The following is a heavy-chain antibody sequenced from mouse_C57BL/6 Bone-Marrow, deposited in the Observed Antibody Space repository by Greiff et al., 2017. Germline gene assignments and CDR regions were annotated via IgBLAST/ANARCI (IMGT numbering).Heavy chain of an antibody. Sequence: QVQLKESGPGLVQPSQSLSITCTVSGFSFTSYGVHWVRQSPGKGLEWLGVIWSGGSTDYNAAFISRLSISKDNSTSQVFFKMNSLQADDTAIYYCAGWYFDVWGTGTTVTVSS. CDR2: IWSGGST. CDR1: GFSFTSYG. J-gene: IGHJ1*03. V-gene: IGHV2-2*01. CDR3: AGWYFDV.